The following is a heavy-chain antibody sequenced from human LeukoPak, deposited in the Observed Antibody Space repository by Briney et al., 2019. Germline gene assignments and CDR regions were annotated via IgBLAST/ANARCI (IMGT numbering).Heavy chain of an antibody. CDR1: GFTFSGSA. CDR3: TRKPDYYDSSGYPN. Sequence: SGGSLRLSCAASGFTFSGSAMHWVRQASGKGLEWVGRIRSKANSYATAYAASVKGRFTISRDDSKNTAYLQMNSLKTEDTAVYYCTRKPDYYDSSGYPNWGQGTLVTVSP. D-gene: IGHD3-22*01. CDR2: IRSKANSYAT. V-gene: IGHV3-73*01. J-gene: IGHJ4*02.